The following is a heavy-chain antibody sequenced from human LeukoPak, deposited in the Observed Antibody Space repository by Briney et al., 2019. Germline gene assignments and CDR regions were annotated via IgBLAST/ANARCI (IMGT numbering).Heavy chain of an antibody. CDR1: GGSISSSSYY. CDR3: ARDGGSDAFDI. J-gene: IGHJ3*02. Sequence: SETLSLTCTVSGGSISSSSYYWGWIRQPPGKGLEWIGSIYYSGSTYYNPSLKSRVTISVDTSKNQFSLQLNSVTPEDTAVYYCARDGGSDAFDIWGQGTMVTVSS. CDR2: IYYSGST. D-gene: IGHD6-25*01. V-gene: IGHV4-39*07.